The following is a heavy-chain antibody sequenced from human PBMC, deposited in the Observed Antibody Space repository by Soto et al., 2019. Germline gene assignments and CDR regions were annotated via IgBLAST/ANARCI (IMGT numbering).Heavy chain of an antibody. CDR3: AREGRVGYYYGSGSYSNWFDP. D-gene: IGHD3-10*01. Sequence: SVKVSCKASGVTFSSYAISWVRQAPGQGLEWMGGIIPIFGTANYAQKFQGRVTITADESTSTAYMELSSLRSEDTAVYYCAREGRVGYYYGSGSYSNWFDPWGQGTLVTVSS. J-gene: IGHJ5*02. CDR1: GVTFSSYA. V-gene: IGHV1-69*13. CDR2: IIPIFGTA.